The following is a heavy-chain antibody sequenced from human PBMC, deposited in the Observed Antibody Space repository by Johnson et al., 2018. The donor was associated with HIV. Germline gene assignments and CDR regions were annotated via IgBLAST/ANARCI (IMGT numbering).Heavy chain of an antibody. CDR3: AREGGIRGPSPVDAFYI. CDR1: GFTFSSYA. D-gene: IGHD3-16*01. J-gene: IGHJ3*02. V-gene: IGHV3-30*04. Sequence: VESGGGVVQPGRSLRLSCAASGFTFSSYAMHWVRQAPGQGLEWVAVISYDGSNKYYADSVKGRFTISRDNSTNTLYLQMNSLRAEDTAVYYCAREGGIRGPSPVDAFYIWGQGTMVTVSS. CDR2: ISYDGSNK.